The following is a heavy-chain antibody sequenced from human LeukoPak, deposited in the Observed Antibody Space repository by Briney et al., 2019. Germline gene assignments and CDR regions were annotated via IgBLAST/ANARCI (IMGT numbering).Heavy chain of an antibody. CDR1: GFTFSSYS. J-gene: IGHJ4*02. CDR2: ISSSSSYI. V-gene: IGHV3-21*01. Sequence: GGSLRLSCAASGFTFSSYSMNWVRQAPGKGLEWVSSISSSSSYIYYADSVKGRFTISRDNAKNSLYLQMNSLRAEDTAVYYCARGGAYGDYYFDYWGQGTLVTVSS. D-gene: IGHD4-17*01. CDR3: ARGGAYGDYYFDY.